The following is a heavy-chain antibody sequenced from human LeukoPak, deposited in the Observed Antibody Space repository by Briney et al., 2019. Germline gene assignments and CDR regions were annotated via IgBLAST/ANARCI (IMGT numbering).Heavy chain of an antibody. CDR2: ISSTGGTI. V-gene: IGHV3-48*01. J-gene: IGHJ4*02. Sequence: GGSLRLSCVGSGFTFSNYLMNWVRQAPGKGLEWVSFISSTGGTIYYADSVKGRFTVSRDNAKNSLLLQMDSLRAEDTALYYCARRRITIFGVVTHRFCFDYWGQGTLVTVSS. D-gene: IGHD3-3*01. CDR1: GFTFSNYL. CDR3: ARRRITIFGVVTHRFCFDY.